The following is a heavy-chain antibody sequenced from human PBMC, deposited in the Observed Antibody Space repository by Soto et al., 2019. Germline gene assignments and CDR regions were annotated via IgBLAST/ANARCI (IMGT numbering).Heavy chain of an antibody. D-gene: IGHD2-2*01. J-gene: IGHJ4*02. V-gene: IGHV3-23*01. CDR1: GFTFSSYS. Sequence: VRLLESGGGLVQPGGSLRLSCAASGFTFSSYSMSWVRQAPGKGLEWVSTIGTSASTYYGDSVRGRFTISRDNSRNTLYLQMNSRRAEDTAVYYCADLSRYCTSSNCDWGQGTVVTVSS. CDR3: ADLSRYCTSSNCD. CDR2: IGTSAST.